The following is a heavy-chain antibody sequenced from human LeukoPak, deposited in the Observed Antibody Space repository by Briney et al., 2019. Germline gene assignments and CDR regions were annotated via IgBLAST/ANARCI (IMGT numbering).Heavy chain of an antibody. V-gene: IGHV4-34*01. CDR2: INHSGST. CDR1: GGSFSGYY. J-gene: IGHJ4*02. D-gene: IGHD6-19*01. Sequence: SETLSLTCAVYGGSFSGYYWSWIRQPPGKGLEWIGEINHSGSTNYNPSLKSRVSISVDTSKNQFSLKLNSVTAADTAVYYCARRAEVAVASGGGYFFDYWGQGTLVTVSS. CDR3: ARRAEVAVASGGGYFFDY.